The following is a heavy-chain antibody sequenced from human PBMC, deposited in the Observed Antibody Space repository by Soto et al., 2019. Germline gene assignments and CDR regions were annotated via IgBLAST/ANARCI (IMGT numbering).Heavy chain of an antibody. J-gene: IGHJ4*02. Sequence: GSLRLCCAASGFTFSDYYMSWLRQAPGKGVEWVSYNTSSGNTIYYADSVKGRFTISRDNAKKSLYLQMNSLRAEDSAVYYCARGGLRGDYYFDYWGQGTLVTVSS. CDR2: NTSSGNTI. V-gene: IGHV3-11*01. CDR3: ARGGLRGDYYFDY. D-gene: IGHD4-17*01. CDR1: GFTFSDYY.